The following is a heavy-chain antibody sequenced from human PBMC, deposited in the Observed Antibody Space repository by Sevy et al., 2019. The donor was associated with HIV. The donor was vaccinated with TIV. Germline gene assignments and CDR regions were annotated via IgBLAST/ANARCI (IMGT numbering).Heavy chain of an antibody. CDR1: GFTVSSNY. J-gene: IGHJ6*02. D-gene: IGHD3-3*01. V-gene: IGHV3-53*01. Sequence: GESLKISCAASGFTVSSNYMSWVRQAPGKGLEWVSVIYSGGSTYYADSVKGRFTISRDNSKNTLYLQMNSLRAEDTAVYYCARVPKFWSGYQITDYGTDVWGQGTTVTVSS. CDR3: ARVPKFWSGYQITDYGTDV. CDR2: IYSGGST.